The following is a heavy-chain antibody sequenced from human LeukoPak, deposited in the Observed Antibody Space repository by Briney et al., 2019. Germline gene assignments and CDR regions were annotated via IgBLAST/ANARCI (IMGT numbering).Heavy chain of an antibody. CDR2: INHSGST. J-gene: IGHJ6*03. Sequence: SETLSLTCAVYGGSFSGYYWSWIRQPPGKGLEWIGEINHSGSTNYNPSLKSRVTISVDTSKNQFPLKLSSVTAADTAVYYCARHAAIYGYYYYYMDVWGKGTTVTVSS. D-gene: IGHD2-21*01. CDR1: GGSFSGYY. CDR3: ARHAAIYGYYYYYMDV. V-gene: IGHV4-34*01.